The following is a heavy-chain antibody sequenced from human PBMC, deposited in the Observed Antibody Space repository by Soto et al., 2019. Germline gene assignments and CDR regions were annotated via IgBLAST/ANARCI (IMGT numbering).Heavy chain of an antibody. J-gene: IGHJ4*02. V-gene: IGHV3-23*01. CDR2: ISGSGGST. Sequence: EVQVLESGGGLVQPGGSLRLSCAASGFNYKNYVMSWVRQAPGKGLEWVSAISGSGGSTYYADSVKGRFTISRDNSKXXXXXXXXXXXXXXXXXXXXXKGGWLDYWGQGTLITVSS. CDR3: XKGGWLDY. D-gene: IGHD6-19*01. CDR1: GFNYKNYV.